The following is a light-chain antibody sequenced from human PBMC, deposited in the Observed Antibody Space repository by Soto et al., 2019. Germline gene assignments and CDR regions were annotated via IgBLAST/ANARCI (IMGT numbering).Light chain of an antibody. CDR3: QQYNNWPPWT. J-gene: IGKJ1*01. Sequence: EIVLTQSPGTLSLSPGEGATLSCRAIQILSSNYLAWYQQKPGQAPRLLIYGASTRATGVPDRFSGSGSGTDFTLTISSPQSEDFAVYFCQQYNNWPPWTFGQGTKVDI. CDR2: GAS. V-gene: IGKV3-20*01. CDR1: QILSSNY.